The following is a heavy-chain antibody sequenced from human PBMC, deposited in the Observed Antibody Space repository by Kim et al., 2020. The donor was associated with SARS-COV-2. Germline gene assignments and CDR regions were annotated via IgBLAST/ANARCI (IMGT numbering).Heavy chain of an antibody. CDR1: GYTFTDYY. V-gene: IGHV1-2*02. D-gene: IGHD3-9*01. CDR2: INPNNGGT. CDR3: ARLQLDILTYDDGDY. Sequence: ASVKVSCKASGYTFTDYYMHWVRQAPGQGLEWMGWINPNNGGTNYAQNFQGRVTMTRDTSISTAYMELSRLRSDDTAVYYCARLQLDILTYDDGDYWGQGTLVTVSS. J-gene: IGHJ4*02.